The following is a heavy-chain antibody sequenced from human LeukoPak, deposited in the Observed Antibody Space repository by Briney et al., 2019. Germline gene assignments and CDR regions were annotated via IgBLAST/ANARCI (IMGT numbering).Heavy chain of an antibody. V-gene: IGHV4-59*08. J-gene: IGHJ6*02. CDR3: ARRQYYDYGMDV. CDR1: GGSISSYY. CDR2: IYYSGST. Sequence: PSETLSLTCTVSGGSISSYYWNWIRQPPGKGLEWIAYIYYSGSTNNNPPLRSRVTIFVDTSKNQYSLKLSSVTAADTAVYYCARRQYYDYGMDVWGQGTTVTVSS.